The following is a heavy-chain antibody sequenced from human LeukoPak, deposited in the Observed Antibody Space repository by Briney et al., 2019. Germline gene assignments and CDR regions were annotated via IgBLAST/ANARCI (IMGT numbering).Heavy chain of an antibody. CDR2: ISSGGGYI. V-gene: IGHV3-21*01. CDR1: GFTFSSYS. D-gene: IGHD6-6*01. Sequence: GGSLRLSCAAPGFTFSSYSMHWVRQAPGKGLEWVSSISSGGGYIYYADSVKGRFTISRDNAENSLSLQMNSLRAEDTAVYYCASLEYTSAYFAYWGQGALVTVSS. J-gene: IGHJ4*02. CDR3: ASLEYTSAYFAY.